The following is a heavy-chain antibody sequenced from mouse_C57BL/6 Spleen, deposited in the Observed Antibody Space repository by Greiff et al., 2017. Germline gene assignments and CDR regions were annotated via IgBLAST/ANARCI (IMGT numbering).Heavy chain of an antibody. CDR2: IHPNSGST. J-gene: IGHJ3*01. CDR1: GYTFTSYW. V-gene: IGHV1-64*01. D-gene: IGHD2-4*01. Sequence: VQLQQSGAELVKPGASVKLSCKASGYTFTSYWMHWVKQRPGQGLEWIGMIHPNSGSTNYNEKFKSKATLTVDKSSSTAYMQLSSLTSEDSAVYYCARPIYYDQAWFAYWGQGTLVTVSA. CDR3: ARPIYYDQAWFAY.